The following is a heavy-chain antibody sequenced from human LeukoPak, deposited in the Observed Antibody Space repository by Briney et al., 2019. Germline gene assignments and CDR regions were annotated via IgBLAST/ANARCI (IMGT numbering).Heavy chain of an antibody. CDR1: GGSISSYY. V-gene: IGHV4-59*01. D-gene: IGHD4-11*01. J-gene: IGHJ6*03. CDR3: ARAKGNSNYPYYYMDV. CDR2: IYYTGST. Sequence: SETLSLTCTVSGGSISSYYWGWVRQPPGKGLEWIGYIYYTGSTNYSPSLKSRVTISVDMSKNQFSLKLSSVTAADTAVYYCARAKGNSNYPYYYMDVWGKGTTVTVSS.